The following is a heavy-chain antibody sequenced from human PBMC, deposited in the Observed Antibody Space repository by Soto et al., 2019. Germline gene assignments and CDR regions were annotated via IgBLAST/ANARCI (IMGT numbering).Heavy chain of an antibody. V-gene: IGHV1-3*04. CDR3: GRGQATFDP. J-gene: IGHJ5*02. CDR1: GYTFTNYA. Sequence: QIQLVQSGAEMKKPGASVKVSCKASGYTFTNYAMHWVRQAPGQRLEWMGRINTANGDTIYSQNFQGRVTITRDTSASTVYLELSSLRCEDTAVYYCGRGQATFDPWGQGTLVSVSS. CDR2: INTANGDT.